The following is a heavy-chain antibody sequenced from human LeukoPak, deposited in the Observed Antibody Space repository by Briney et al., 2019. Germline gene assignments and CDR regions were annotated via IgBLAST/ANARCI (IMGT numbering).Heavy chain of an antibody. V-gene: IGHV3-30-3*01. J-gene: IGHJ3*02. CDR2: ISYDGSNK. CDR3: AREYSSGWYDAFDI. D-gene: IGHD6-19*01. Sequence: PGGSLRLSCAASGFTFSSYAMHWVRQAPGKGLEWVAVISYDGSNKYYADSVKGRFTIFRDNSKNTLYLQMNSLRAEDTAVYYCAREYSSGWYDAFDIWGQGTMVTVSS. CDR1: GFTFSSYA.